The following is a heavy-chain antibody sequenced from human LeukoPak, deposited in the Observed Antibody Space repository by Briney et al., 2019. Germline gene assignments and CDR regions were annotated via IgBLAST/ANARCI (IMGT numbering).Heavy chain of an antibody. V-gene: IGHV1-46*01. J-gene: IGHJ5*02. CDR1: GYTFTSYN. CDR3: ARGMEVRGVMSNWFDP. Sequence: ASVKVSCKASGYTFTSYNMHWVRQAPGQGLEWMGVIYPGGATTSYAQKFQGRVTMTRDTSTSTVYMELSSLRSEDTAVYHCARGMEVRGVMSNWFDPWGQGTLVTVSS. D-gene: IGHD3-10*01. CDR2: IYPGGATT.